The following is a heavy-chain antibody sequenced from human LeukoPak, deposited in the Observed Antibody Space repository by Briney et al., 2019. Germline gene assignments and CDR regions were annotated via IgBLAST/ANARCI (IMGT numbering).Heavy chain of an antibody. Sequence: ASVKVSCKASGYTFTSYAMHWVRQAPGQRLEWMGWISAYNGNTNYAQKLQGRVTMTTDTSTSTAYMELRSLRSDDTAVYYCARDGPYCSGGSCYYVTDYYGMDVWGQGTTVTVSS. J-gene: IGHJ6*02. V-gene: IGHV1-18*01. CDR3: ARDGPYCSGGSCYYVTDYYGMDV. D-gene: IGHD2-15*01. CDR1: GYTFTSYA. CDR2: ISAYNGNT.